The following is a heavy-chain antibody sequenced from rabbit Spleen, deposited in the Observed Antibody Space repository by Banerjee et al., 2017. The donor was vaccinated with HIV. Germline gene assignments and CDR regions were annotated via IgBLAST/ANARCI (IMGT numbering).Heavy chain of an antibody. CDR3: ARDVAGGSYFAL. CDR2: IDVTKSGRS. D-gene: IGHD8-1*01. J-gene: IGHJ4*01. Sequence: EESGGGLVQPEGSLALTCTASGLDFSSNYWICWVRQAPGKGLEWIACIDVTKSGRSYYTSWAKGRFTISKTSSTTVTLQMTSLTAADTATYFCARDVAGGSYFALWGQGTLVTVS. V-gene: IGHV1S45*01. CDR1: GLDFSSNYW.